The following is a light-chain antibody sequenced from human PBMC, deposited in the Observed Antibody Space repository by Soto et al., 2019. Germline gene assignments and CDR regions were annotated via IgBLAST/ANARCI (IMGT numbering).Light chain of an antibody. Sequence: EIVLTQSPGTLSVSPGERATLSCRASQTISSNYLAWYQQKPGQAPSLLIYGTSSRATCIPDRFSGSGSGTDFTLTISSLEPEDSAIYYCQQYVSWTFGQGTKVEIK. CDR2: GTS. V-gene: IGKV3-20*01. CDR3: QQYVSWT. J-gene: IGKJ1*01. CDR1: QTISSNY.